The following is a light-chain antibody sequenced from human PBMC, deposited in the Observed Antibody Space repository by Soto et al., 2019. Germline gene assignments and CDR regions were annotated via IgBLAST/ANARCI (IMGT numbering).Light chain of an antibody. CDR2: DAS. J-gene: IGKJ4*01. Sequence: EIVLTQSPGTLSLSPGERATLSCRASQSVSSSYLVWYQQKPGQAPRLLIFDASNRATGIPDRFSGSGSGTAFTPPISRLEPEDFAVYYCQQYGSSPLTFGGGTKVEIK. V-gene: IGKV3-20*01. CDR1: QSVSSSY. CDR3: QQYGSSPLT.